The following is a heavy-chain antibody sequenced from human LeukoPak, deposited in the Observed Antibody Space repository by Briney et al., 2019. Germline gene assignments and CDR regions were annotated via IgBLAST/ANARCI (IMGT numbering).Heavy chain of an antibody. J-gene: IGHJ5*02. CDR3: ARDNRLMVYALYNWFDP. D-gene: IGHD2-8*01. Sequence: GGSLRLSCAASGFTFSSYSMNWVRQAPGKGLEWVSSISSSSSYIYYADSVKGRFTISRDNAKNSLYLQMNSLRAEDTAVYYCARDNRLMVYALYNWFDPWGQGTLVTVSS. CDR2: ISSSSSYI. CDR1: GFTFSSYS. V-gene: IGHV3-21*04.